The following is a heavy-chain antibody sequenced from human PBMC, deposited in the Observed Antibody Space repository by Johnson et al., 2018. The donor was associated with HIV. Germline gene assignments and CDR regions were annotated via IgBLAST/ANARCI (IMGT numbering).Heavy chain of an antibody. CDR2: IPWNGGST. V-gene: IGHV3-20*01. CDR1: GFTFDHYD. Sequence: VELVESGGHVVRPGGSLRLSCAASGFTFDHYDMSWVRQVPGKGLEWVSGIPWNGGSTGYADSVKGRFIISRDNAKISLYLQMNSLRVEDTALYHCVRVGKYCGGDCYSGVDVFDIWGQGTMFTVSS. D-gene: IGHD2-21*02. CDR3: VRVGKYCGGDCYSGVDVFDI. J-gene: IGHJ3*02.